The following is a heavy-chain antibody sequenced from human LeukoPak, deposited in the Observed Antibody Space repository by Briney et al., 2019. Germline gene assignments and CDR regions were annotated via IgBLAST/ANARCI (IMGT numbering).Heavy chain of an antibody. CDR3: ASLDY. V-gene: IGHV3-7*01. Sequence: PGGSLRLSCAASGFNFKYYWMSWVRQAPGKGLEWVANIKDDGSEKYYVDSVKGRFTISRDNAKNSLYLQMNCLRVEDTAVYFCASLDYWGQGTLVTVSS. CDR2: IKDDGSEK. CDR1: GFNFKYYW. J-gene: IGHJ4*02.